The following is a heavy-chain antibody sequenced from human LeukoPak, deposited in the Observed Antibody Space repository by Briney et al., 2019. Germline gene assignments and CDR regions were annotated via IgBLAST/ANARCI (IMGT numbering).Heavy chain of an antibody. CDR3: ARDGIVGSPLFKFDY. CDR1: GFTFSSYS. Sequence: GGSLRLSCAASGFTFSSYSMNWVRQAPGKGLEWVAIISFDGGNKYYADSVKGRFTISRDNSKNTLYLQMNSLRAEDTAVYYCARDGIVGSPLFKFDYWGQGTLVTVSS. CDR2: ISFDGGNK. V-gene: IGHV3-30*03. D-gene: IGHD1-26*01. J-gene: IGHJ4*02.